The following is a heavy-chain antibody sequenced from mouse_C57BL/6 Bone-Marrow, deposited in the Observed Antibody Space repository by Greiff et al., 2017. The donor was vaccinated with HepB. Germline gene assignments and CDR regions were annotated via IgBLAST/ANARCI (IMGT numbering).Heavy chain of an antibody. J-gene: IGHJ3*01. V-gene: IGHV14-4*01. Sequence: EVQLQESGAELVRPGASVKLSCTASGFNIKDDYMHWVKQRPEQGLEWIGWIDPENGDTEYASKFQGKATITANTSYNTAYLQLSSLTSEDTAVYYCTTPDWAWFAYWGQGTLVTVSA. CDR3: TTPDWAWFAY. CDR1: GFNIKDDY. CDR2: IDPENGDT. D-gene: IGHD4-1*01.